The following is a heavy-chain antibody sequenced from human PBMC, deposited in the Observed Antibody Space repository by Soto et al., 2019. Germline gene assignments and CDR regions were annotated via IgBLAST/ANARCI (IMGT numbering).Heavy chain of an antibody. CDR3: ARGRGYGNWFDP. D-gene: IGHD5-12*01. CDR1: GFTFSSYG. Sequence: GGSLRLSCAASGFTFSSYGMHWVRQAPGKGLEWVAVISYDGSNKYYADSVKGRFTISRDNSKNTLYLQMNSLRAEDTAVYYCARGRGYGNWFDPWGQGTLVTV. V-gene: IGHV3-30*03. J-gene: IGHJ5*02. CDR2: ISYDGSNK.